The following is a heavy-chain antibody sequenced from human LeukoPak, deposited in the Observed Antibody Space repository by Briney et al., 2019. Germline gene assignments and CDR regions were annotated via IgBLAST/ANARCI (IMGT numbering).Heavy chain of an antibody. CDR3: ASPGSVGDTAMPYS. CDR1: GFTFSSYA. J-gene: IGHJ5*01. D-gene: IGHD5-18*01. V-gene: IGHV3-23*01. Sequence: GGSLRLSCAASGFTFSSYAMSWVRQAPGKGLEWVSGISGSGGSTYYADSVKGRFTISRDNSKNTLYLQMNSLRAEDTAVYYCASPGSVGDTAMPYSSGPGKLVTVSS. CDR2: ISGSGGST.